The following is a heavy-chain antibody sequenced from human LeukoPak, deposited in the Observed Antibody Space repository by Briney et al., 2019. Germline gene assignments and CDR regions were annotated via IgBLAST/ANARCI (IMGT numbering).Heavy chain of an antibody. CDR1: GFTFSSYG. CDR2: ISGSGGST. Sequence: GGTLRLSCAASGFTFSSYGMSWVRQAPGKGLEWVSAISGSGGSTYHADSVKGRFTISRDNSKNTLYLQMNSLRAEDTAVYYCAKDRDVGYTFDYWGQGTLVTVSS. D-gene: IGHD5-24*01. J-gene: IGHJ4*02. CDR3: AKDRDVGYTFDY. V-gene: IGHV3-23*01.